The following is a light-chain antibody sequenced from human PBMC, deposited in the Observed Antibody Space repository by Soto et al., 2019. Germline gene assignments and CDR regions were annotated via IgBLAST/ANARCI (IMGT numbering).Light chain of an antibody. V-gene: IGKV1-6*01. J-gene: IGKJ4*01. CDR1: QGIRND. CDR3: LQDYDYPLT. CDR2: ATS. Sequence: AIQVTQSPSSLSASVGDRVTITCRANQGIRNDLGWYQQKPGKPPKLLIYATSRLQSGVPSRFSGSGSGTDFTLTISSLQPEDFATYYCLQDYDYPLTFGGGTRVQIK.